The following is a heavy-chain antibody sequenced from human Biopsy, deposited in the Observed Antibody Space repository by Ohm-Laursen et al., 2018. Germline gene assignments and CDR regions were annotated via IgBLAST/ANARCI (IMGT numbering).Heavy chain of an antibody. D-gene: IGHD3-9*01. CDR1: GGTFSNYG. J-gene: IGHJ1*01. Sequence: SVKVSCKVPGGTFSNYGVNWVRQAPGQGLEWLGGNIPILGTGNYAQKFQDRVTVAEDTSTSTATMELRSLRSDDTAVYYCATKLTGYFHHWGQGTLVNVSS. V-gene: IGHV1-69*06. CDR3: ATKLTGYFHH. CDR2: NIPILGTG.